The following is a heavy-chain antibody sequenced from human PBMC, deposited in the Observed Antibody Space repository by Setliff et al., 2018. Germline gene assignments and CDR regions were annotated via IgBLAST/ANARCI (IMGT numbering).Heavy chain of an antibody. CDR1: GYSLKDSS. Sequence: GASVKVSCKVSGYSLKDSSMHWVRQVPGKGLEWMGGFAPEVGEIIYAQEFQGRVTMTADTSTDTAYMQVSGLRSEDTAVYFCARYGAKLAIKEWGQGTLVTVSS. D-gene: IGHD4-17*01. V-gene: IGHV1-24*01. CDR3: ARYGAKLAIKE. J-gene: IGHJ4*02. CDR2: FAPEVGEI.